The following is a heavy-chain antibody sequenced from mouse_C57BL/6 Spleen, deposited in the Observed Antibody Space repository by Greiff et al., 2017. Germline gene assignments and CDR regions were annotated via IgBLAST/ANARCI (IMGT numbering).Heavy chain of an antibody. J-gene: IGHJ4*01. CDR3: ADGNYGAMDY. D-gene: IGHD2-1*01. CDR2: IYPGDGDT. CDR1: GYAFSSYW. Sequence: LVESGAELVKPGASVKISCKASGYAFSSYWMNWVKRRPGKGLEWIGQIYPGDGDTNYNGKFKGKATLTADKSSSTAYMQLSSLTSEDSAVYFCADGNYGAMDYWGQGTSVTVSS. V-gene: IGHV1-80*01.